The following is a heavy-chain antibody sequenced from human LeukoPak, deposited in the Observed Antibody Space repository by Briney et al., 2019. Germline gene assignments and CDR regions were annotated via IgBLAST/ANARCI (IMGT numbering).Heavy chain of an antibody. CDR2: IYTSGST. CDR3: ARSPDPPPPYYGGNHHWYFDL. V-gene: IGHV4-4*07. Sequence: PSETLSLTCTVSGGSISSYYWSWIRQPAGKGLEWIGRIYTSGSTNYNPSLKSRVTMSVDTSKNQFSLKLSSVTAADTAVYYCARSPDPPPPYYGGNHHWYFDLWGRGTLVTVSS. J-gene: IGHJ2*01. CDR1: GGSISSYY. D-gene: IGHD4-23*01.